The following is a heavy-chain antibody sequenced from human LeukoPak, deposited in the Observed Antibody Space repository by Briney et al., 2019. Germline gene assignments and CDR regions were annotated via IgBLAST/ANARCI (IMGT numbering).Heavy chain of an antibody. J-gene: IGHJ4*02. CDR2: STGSGGTT. V-gene: IGHV3-23*01. Sequence: GGSLRLSCAASGFTFSSYAMNWVRQAPGKGLEWVSASTGSGGTTYYADTVMGRFTISRDNSKNTLYLQMNSLRAEDTAVYYCAKRLTTAMVPSFDYWGQGTLVTVSS. CDR1: GFTFSSYA. CDR3: AKRLTTAMVPSFDY. D-gene: IGHD5-18*01.